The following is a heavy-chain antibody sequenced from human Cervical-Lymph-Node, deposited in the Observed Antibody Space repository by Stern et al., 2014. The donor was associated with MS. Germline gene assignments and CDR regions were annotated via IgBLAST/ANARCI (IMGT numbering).Heavy chain of an antibody. D-gene: IGHD1-1*01. Sequence: VQLVESGPGLVKPSQTLSLTCTVSGGSISSGGYYWSWIRQHPGMGLEWIGYIYYSGSTYYNPSLKSRVAISVDTSKNQFSLKLSSVTAADSAVFYCARGPTRNYFNYWGQGTLVTVSS. V-gene: IGHV4-31*03. J-gene: IGHJ4*02. CDR3: ARGPTRNYFNY. CDR1: GGSISSGGYY. CDR2: IYYSGST.